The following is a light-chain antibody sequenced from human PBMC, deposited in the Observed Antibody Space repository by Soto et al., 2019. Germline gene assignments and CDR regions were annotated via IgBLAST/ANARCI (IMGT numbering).Light chain of an antibody. Sequence: EIVLTQSPDTLSLSPGERATLSCRASQSVSNTYLAWYQQKPGQAPRLLIYGASSRATGIPDRFSGSGSGTDFTLTISRLEPEYFAVYYCQHYGTSQGLFTFGPGTKVDIK. CDR1: QSVSNTY. V-gene: IGKV3-20*01. CDR2: GAS. CDR3: QHYGTSQGLFT. J-gene: IGKJ3*01.